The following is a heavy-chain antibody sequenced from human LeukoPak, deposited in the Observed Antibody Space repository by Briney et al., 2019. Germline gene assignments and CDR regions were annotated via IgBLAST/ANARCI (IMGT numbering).Heavy chain of an antibody. J-gene: IGHJ6*02. CDR3: AKGAVVGYYYYGMDV. D-gene: IGHD6-19*01. Sequence: GGSLRLSCAASGFTFSSNSMNWVRQAPGKGLEWVSYISSSSSTIYYADSVKGRFTISRDNSKNTLYLQMNSLRAEDTAVYYCAKGAVVGYYYYGMDVWGQGTTVTVSS. CDR1: GFTFSSNS. CDR2: ISSSSSTI. V-gene: IGHV3-48*01.